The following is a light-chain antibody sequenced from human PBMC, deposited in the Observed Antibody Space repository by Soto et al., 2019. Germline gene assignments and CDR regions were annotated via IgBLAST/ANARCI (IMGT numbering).Light chain of an antibody. V-gene: IGKV1-33*01. CDR1: QDISNY. CDR3: QQYDNPRT. J-gene: IGKJ2*02. CDR2: DAS. Sequence: DIPMTQSPSSLSASVGDRVTITCQASQDISNYLNWYQQKPGKAPKLLIYDASNLETGVPSRFSGSGSGTDFTFTISSLQPEDIATYYCQQYDNPRTFGQGTKLEIK.